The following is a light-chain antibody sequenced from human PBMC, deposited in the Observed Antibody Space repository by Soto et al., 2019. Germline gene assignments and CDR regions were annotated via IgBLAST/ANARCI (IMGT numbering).Light chain of an antibody. Sequence: QSSLTQPPSASGFPGQSVTISCTGTSSDVGGYNYVSWYQQHPGKAPKLMIYEVSKRPSGVPDRFSGSKSGNTASLTVSGLQAEDEADYYCSSYAGSNNLGVFGTGTKVPVL. V-gene: IGLV2-8*01. CDR2: EVS. J-gene: IGLJ1*01. CDR3: SSYAGSNNLGV. CDR1: SSDVGGYNY.